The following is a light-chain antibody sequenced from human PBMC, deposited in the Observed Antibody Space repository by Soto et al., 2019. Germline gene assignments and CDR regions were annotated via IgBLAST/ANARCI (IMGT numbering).Light chain of an antibody. CDR2: YDN. J-gene: IGLJ1*01. CDR3: AAWDGSLNGRV. Sequence: QSVLTQPPSASGTPGQRVTISCSGSNSNIGSNTVNWYQQLPGTAPKLLIYYDNLRPSGVPDRISGSKSGTSASLAISGLQSDDEADYYCAAWDGSLNGRVFGTGTNVTVL. CDR1: NSNIGSNT. V-gene: IGLV1-44*01.